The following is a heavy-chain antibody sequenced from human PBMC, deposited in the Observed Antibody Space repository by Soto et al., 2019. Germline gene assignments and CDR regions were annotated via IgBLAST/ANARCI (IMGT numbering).Heavy chain of an antibody. J-gene: IGHJ4*02. D-gene: IGHD2-2*01. CDR2: INPNGGST. CDR3: AKISRSTTNIDS. CDR1: GYTFTKYH. V-gene: IGHV1-46*01. Sequence: QVQLVQSGAEVKKPGASVKISCKASGYTFTKYHLHWVRQAPGQGLEWMGLINPNGGSTTYTQKFQCRVTREREVSMSTAYMELSSLTSVYTAVYFCAKISRSTTNIDSWGQVTLVTVSS.